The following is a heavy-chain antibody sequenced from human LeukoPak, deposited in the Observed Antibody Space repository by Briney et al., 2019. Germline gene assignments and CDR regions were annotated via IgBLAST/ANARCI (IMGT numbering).Heavy chain of an antibody. J-gene: IGHJ4*02. CDR3: ARGSYSSSSVHFDY. D-gene: IGHD6-6*01. CDR1: GGSISGYY. Sequence: SETLSLTCTVSGGSISGYYWSRIRQPPGKGLEWIGEINHSGSTNYNPSLKSRVTISVDTSKNQFSLKLSSVTAADTAVYYCARGSYSSSSVHFDYWGQGTLVTVSS. CDR2: INHSGST. V-gene: IGHV4-34*01.